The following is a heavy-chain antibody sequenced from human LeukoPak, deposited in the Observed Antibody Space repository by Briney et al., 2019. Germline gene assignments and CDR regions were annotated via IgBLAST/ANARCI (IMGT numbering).Heavy chain of an antibody. CDR3: ARHNRGWFGESIIGFGMDV. CDR2: IYYSGNT. J-gene: IGHJ6*02. D-gene: IGHD3-10*01. Sequence: SETLSLTCTVSGGSISSGGYYWSWIRQHPGKGLEWIGFIYYSGNTHYNPSLKSRLIMSVDTSKNQFSLKLSSVTAADTAVYYCARHNRGWFGESIIGFGMDVWGQGTTVTVSS. V-gene: IGHV4-31*03. CDR1: GGSISSGGYY.